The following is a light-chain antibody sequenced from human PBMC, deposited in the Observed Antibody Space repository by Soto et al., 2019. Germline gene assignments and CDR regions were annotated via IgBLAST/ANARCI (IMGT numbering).Light chain of an antibody. J-gene: IGKJ2*01. CDR3: QQYESTPPT. CDR2: WAS. Sequence: DIVMTQSPDSLAVSLGERATINCKSSQSVLHSSNNKNYLAWYQQRPGQPPKLLIYWASTRDSVVPDRFSGSGSGTDFTLTITSLQSEDVAVYYCQQYESTPPTFGQGTKLEIK. CDR1: QSVLHSSNNKNY. V-gene: IGKV4-1*01.